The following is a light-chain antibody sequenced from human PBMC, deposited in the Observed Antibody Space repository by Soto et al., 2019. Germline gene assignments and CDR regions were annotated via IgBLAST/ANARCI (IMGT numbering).Light chain of an antibody. V-gene: IGKV3-20*01. CDR1: QSVSSSY. J-gene: IGKJ3*01. CDR2: GAS. Sequence: EIVLTQSPGTLSLSPRERASLSCRASQSVSSSYLAWYQQKPGQAPRLLIYGASSRATGIPDRFSGSGSGTDFTLTISRLEPEDFAMYYCQQYGNSPGFTFGPGTKVDIK. CDR3: QQYGNSPGFT.